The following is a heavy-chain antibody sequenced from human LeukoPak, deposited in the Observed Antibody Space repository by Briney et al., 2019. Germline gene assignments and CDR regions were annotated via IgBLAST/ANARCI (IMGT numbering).Heavy chain of an antibody. Sequence: SETLSLTCTVSGGSISSDNYYWSWLRQHPGRGLEWIGYIYYNGNTYYNPSLKSRVTISVDTSKNQFSLELNSVTAADTAVYYCARDGRWAVAGTGIDYWGQGALVTVSS. CDR3: ARDGRWAVAGTGIDY. CDR2: IYYNGNT. CDR1: GGSISSDNYY. D-gene: IGHD6-19*01. V-gene: IGHV4-31*03. J-gene: IGHJ4*02.